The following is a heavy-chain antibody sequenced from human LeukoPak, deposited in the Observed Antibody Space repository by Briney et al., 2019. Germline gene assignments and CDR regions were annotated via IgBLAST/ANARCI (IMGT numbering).Heavy chain of an antibody. CDR1: GGTFSTYA. CDR2: IAPILGTA. Sequence: GASVKVSCKASGGTFSTYAISWVPQAPGQELEWMGGIAPILGTANYAQKFQGRVTINADQSTSTAYMELSSLRSEDTAVYYCAREGILTGYEHTFDYWGQGTLVTVSS. CDR3: AREGILTGYEHTFDY. J-gene: IGHJ4*02. V-gene: IGHV1-69*10. D-gene: IGHD3-9*01.